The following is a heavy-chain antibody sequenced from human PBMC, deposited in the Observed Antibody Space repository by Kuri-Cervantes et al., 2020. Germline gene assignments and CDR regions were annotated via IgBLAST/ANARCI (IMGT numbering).Heavy chain of an antibody. CDR2: IYWDDDK. D-gene: IGHD4-17*01. V-gene: IGHV2-5*02. J-gene: IGHJ4*02. Sequence: SGPTLVKPTQTLTLTCTFSGFSLSTSGVSVGWVRQAPGKALEWLALIYWDDDKRYSPSLKTRLTITKDTSKNQVVLTMTNMDPVDTATYYCAYNDYGDFKYYFDYWGQGILVTVSS. CDR1: GFSLSTSGVS. CDR3: AYNDYGDFKYYFDY.